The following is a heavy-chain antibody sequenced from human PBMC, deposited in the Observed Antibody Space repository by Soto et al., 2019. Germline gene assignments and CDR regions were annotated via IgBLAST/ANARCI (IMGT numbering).Heavy chain of an antibody. CDR1: GFTFTSSA. D-gene: IGHD1-26*01. J-gene: IGHJ3*02. CDR2: IVVGSGNT. CDR3: AADTGIVGAPGAFDI. Sequence: SVKVSCKASGFTFTSSAVQWVRQARGQRLEWIGWIVVGSGNTNYAQKFQERVTITRDMSTSTAYMELSSLRSEDTAVYYCAADTGIVGAPGAFDIWGQGTMVTVSS. V-gene: IGHV1-58*01.